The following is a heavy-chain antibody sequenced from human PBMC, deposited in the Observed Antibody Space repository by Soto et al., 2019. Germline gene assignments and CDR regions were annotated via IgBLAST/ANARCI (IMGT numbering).Heavy chain of an antibody. CDR2: INSDGSST. CDR3: ARDEGYGYGVDY. V-gene: IGHV3-74*01. J-gene: IGHJ4*02. D-gene: IGHD5-18*01. Sequence: EVQMVESGGSLVQPGGSLRLSCAASGFTFSSHWMHWVRQAPGKGLVWVSRINSDGSSTTYADSVKGRFTFSRDNAKHTLYLQMNSLRAEDTARYYGARDEGYGYGVDYWGQGTLVTVSS. CDR1: GFTFSSHW.